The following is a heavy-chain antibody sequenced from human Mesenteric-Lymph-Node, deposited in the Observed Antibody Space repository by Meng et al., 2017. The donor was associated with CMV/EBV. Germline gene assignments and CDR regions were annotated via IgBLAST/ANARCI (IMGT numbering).Heavy chain of an antibody. CDR1: GDSFSSISTA. Sequence: CAISGDSFSSISTAWNWIRQSPSRGLEWLGRTYYRSKWYNDYAVSVKSRISIKTDTSKNQFSLQLNSVTPEDTAVYYCGREGGDAFDYWGQGTLVTVSS. CDR3: GREGGDAFDY. V-gene: IGHV6-1*01. J-gene: IGHJ4*02. D-gene: IGHD1-26*01. CDR2: TYYRSKWYN.